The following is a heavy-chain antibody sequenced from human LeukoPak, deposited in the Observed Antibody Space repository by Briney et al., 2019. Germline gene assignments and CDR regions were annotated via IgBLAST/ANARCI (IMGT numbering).Heavy chain of an antibody. CDR1: GITFSTYA. V-gene: IGHV3-23*01. CDR2: ISSGGHST. CDR3: AKSFSSGWNYFDC. D-gene: IGHD6-19*01. J-gene: IGHJ4*02. Sequence: PGGSLRLSCVASGITFSTYAMSWVRQAPGKGLEWVSIISSGGHSTYYADSVKGRFTISRDNSKNTLYLQMNSLRVEDTAVYYCAKSFSSGWNYFDCWGQGTLVTVSS.